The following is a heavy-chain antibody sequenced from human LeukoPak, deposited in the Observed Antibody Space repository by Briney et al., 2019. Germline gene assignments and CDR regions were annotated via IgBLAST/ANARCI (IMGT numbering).Heavy chain of an antibody. Sequence: SVKVSCKASGGTFSSYAISWVRQAPGQGLEWMGRIIPIFGTANYAQKFQGRVTITTDESTSTAYMELSSLRSEDSGVYYCARAKYYYDRSGYPEMEYWGQGTLVTVPS. V-gene: IGHV1-69*05. CDR1: GGTFSSYA. J-gene: IGHJ1*01. D-gene: IGHD3-22*01. CDR3: ARAKYYYDRSGYPEMEY. CDR2: IIPIFGTA.